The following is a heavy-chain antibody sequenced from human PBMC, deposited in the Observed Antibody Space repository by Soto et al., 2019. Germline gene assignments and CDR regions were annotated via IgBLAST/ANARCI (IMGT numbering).Heavy chain of an antibody. CDR3: ARGRTYYDYIWGSPTPPFFDY. Sequence: SETLSLTCTVSGGSISSYYWSWIRQPPGKGLEWIGYTYYSGSTNYNPSLKSRVTISVDTSKNQFSLKLSSVTAADTAVYYCARGRTYYDYIWGSPTPPFFDYWGQGTLVTVSS. D-gene: IGHD3-16*01. CDR1: GGSISSYY. J-gene: IGHJ4*02. CDR2: TYYSGST. V-gene: IGHV4-59*01.